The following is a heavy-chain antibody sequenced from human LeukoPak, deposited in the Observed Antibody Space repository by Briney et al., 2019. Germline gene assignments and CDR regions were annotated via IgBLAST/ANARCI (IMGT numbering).Heavy chain of an antibody. J-gene: IGHJ4*02. D-gene: IGHD6-19*01. V-gene: IGHV3-21*01. CDR3: ARDQLKRYSSGWYW. CDR2: ISSSSSYI. Sequence: GGSLRLSCAASGFTFSSYSMNWVRQAPGKGLEWVSSISSSSSYIYYADSVKGRFTISRDNVKNSLYLQMNSLRAEDTAVYYCARDQLKRYSSGWYWWGQGTLVTVSS. CDR1: GFTFSSYS.